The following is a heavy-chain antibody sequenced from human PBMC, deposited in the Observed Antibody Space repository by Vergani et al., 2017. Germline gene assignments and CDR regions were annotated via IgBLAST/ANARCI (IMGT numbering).Heavy chain of an antibody. J-gene: IGHJ4*02. V-gene: IGHV3-33*01. CDR3: ARGLRGYCSGGSCYYFDY. D-gene: IGHD2-15*01. CDR1: GFTFSSYG. CDR2: IWYDGSNK. Sequence: QVQLVESGGGVVQPGRSLRLSCAASGFTFSSYGMHWVRQAPGKGLEWVAVIWYDGSNKYYADSVKGRFTISRDNSKNTLYLQMNSLRAEDTAVYYCARGLRGYCSGGSCYYFDYWGQGTLVTVSS.